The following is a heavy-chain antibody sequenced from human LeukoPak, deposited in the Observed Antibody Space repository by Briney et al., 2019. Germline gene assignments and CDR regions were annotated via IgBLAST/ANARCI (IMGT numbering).Heavy chain of an antibody. V-gene: IGHV4-59*01. CDR2: IYYSGST. CDR3: ARGYSSGWTPRWGTTFDY. Sequence: SETLSLTCTVSDGSISSYYWSWIRQPPGKGLEWIGYIYYSGSTNYNPSFKSRVTISVDTSKNQFSLKLSSVTAADTAVYYCARGYSSGWTPRWGTTFDYWGQGTLVTVSS. D-gene: IGHD6-19*01. CDR1: DGSISSYY. J-gene: IGHJ4*02.